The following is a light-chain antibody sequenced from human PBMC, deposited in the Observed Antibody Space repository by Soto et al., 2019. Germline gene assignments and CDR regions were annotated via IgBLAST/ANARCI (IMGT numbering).Light chain of an antibody. V-gene: IGKV1-39*01. CDR3: QQNYNTPTWT. CDR2: AAS. J-gene: IGKJ1*01. CDR1: QGISTY. Sequence: DVQLSQSPSVLSAYVGDRVTITCRASQGISTYLNWYQQRPGKAPKLLIFAASSLQSGVPSRFSGSGSGTDFTLTISSLQPEDFAIYYCQQNYNTPTWTFGPGTKVDIK.